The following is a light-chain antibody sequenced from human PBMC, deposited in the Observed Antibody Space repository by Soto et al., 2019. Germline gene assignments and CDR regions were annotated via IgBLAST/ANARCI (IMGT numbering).Light chain of an antibody. J-gene: IGLJ1*01. V-gene: IGLV2-14*01. CDR2: EVS. CDR1: SSDVGGYNY. Sequence: QSVLTQPASVSGSPGQSITISCTGTSSDVGGYNYVSWYQQHPGKVPKLMIYEVSNRPSGVSDRFSGSKSSNTASLTISGLQAEDEADYYCSSYTISSTLVFGTGTKVTV. CDR3: SSYTISSTLV.